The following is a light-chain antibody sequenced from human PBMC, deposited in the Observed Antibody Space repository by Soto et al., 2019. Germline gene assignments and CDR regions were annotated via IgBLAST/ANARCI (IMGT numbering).Light chain of an antibody. CDR3: HQYVGTPPWT. V-gene: IGKV4-1*01. CDR1: QSVLYSSNNKNY. CDR2: WAS. J-gene: IGKJ1*01. Sequence: DIVMTQSPVSLAVSLGERATINCKSSQSVLYSSNNKNYLAWYQQRPGQPPKLLIYWASTRESGVPDRFSGSGSGTDFTLTISSLQAEDVAVYYCHQYVGTPPWTFGQGTKVEIK.